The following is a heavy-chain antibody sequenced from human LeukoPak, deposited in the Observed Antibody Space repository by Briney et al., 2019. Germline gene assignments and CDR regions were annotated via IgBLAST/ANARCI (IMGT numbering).Heavy chain of an antibody. CDR3: ARACSSTSCRYY. CDR2: INHSGST. D-gene: IGHD2-2*01. J-gene: IGHJ4*02. Sequence: SETLSLTCSVPGGSMSSYYWSWIRQSPGKGLEWIGEINHSGSTNYNPSLKSRVTISVDTSKNQFSLKLSSVTAADTAVYYCARACSSTSCRYYWGQGTLVTVSS. CDR1: GGSMSSYY. V-gene: IGHV4-34*01.